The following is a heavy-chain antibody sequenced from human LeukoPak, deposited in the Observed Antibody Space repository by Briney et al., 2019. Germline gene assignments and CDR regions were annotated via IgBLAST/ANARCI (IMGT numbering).Heavy chain of an antibody. Sequence: PGGSLRLSCAASGFTFSSYDMSWVRQAPGKGLEWVSVSSGSGTGGYTHYADSVKGRFTISRDNSKNTLYLQMNSLRAEDTAVYYCARPYYYGSGSYYFFDYWGQGTLVTVSS. CDR2: SSGSGTGGYT. V-gene: IGHV3-23*01. J-gene: IGHJ4*02. CDR3: ARPYYYGSGSYYFFDY. D-gene: IGHD3-10*01. CDR1: GFTFSSYD.